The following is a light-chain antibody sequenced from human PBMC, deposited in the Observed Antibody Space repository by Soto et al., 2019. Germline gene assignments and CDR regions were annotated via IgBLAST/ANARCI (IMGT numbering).Light chain of an antibody. CDR3: QQYYSYPWT. J-gene: IGKJ1*01. Sequence: DIQMTQSASSVCAVVGASITITCRASRGIGDRLAWFQQKPGKAPKLLIYAASTLQSGVPPRFSGSGSGTDFTLTISCLQSEDFATYYCQQYYSYPWTFGQGTKVDIK. CDR1: RGIGDR. CDR2: AAS. V-gene: IGKV1-12*01.